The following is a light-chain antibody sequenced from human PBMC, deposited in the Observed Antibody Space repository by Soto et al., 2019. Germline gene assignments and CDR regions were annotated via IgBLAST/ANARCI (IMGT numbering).Light chain of an antibody. V-gene: IGLV2-14*01. Sequence: QSVLTQPASVSGSPGQLITISCTGTSRDVGGYNYVSWYQQHPGKAPKLMIYEVSNRPSGVSDRFSGSKSGNTASLTISGVQAEDEADYYCNSYTTSNSWVFGGGTKLTVL. CDR3: NSYTTSNSWV. CDR2: EVS. CDR1: SRDVGGYNY. J-gene: IGLJ3*02.